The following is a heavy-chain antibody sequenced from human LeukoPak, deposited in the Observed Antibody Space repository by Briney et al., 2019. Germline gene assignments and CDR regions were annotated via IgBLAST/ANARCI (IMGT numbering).Heavy chain of an antibody. D-gene: IGHD3-10*01. CDR3: SRDGVWFGELLPHYFDY. V-gene: IGHV3-74*01. Sequence: PGGSLRLSCAASGFTFSSYWMHWVRQAPGKGLVWVSRINSDGSSTSYADSVKGRFTISRDNAKNTLYLQMNSLRAEDTAVYYCSRDGVWFGELLPHYFDYWGQGTLVTVSS. CDR2: INSDGSST. J-gene: IGHJ4*02. CDR1: GFTFSSYW.